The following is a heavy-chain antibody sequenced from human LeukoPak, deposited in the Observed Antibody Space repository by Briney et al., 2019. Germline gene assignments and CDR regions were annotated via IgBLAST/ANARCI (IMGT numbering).Heavy chain of an antibody. CDR3: ARTRSSTWHLLDY. D-gene: IGHD6-13*01. J-gene: IGHJ4*02. CDR2: IYYSGST. V-gene: IGHV4-59*01. CDR1: GGSISSYY. Sequence: SETLSLTCTVSGGSISSYYWSWIRQPPGKGLEWIGYIYYSGSTTYNPSLKSRVTISVDTSKNQFSLKLSSVTAVDTAVYYCARTRSSTWHLLDYWDQGTLVTVSS.